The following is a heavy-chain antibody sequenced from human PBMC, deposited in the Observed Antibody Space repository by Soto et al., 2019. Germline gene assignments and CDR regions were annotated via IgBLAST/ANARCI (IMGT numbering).Heavy chain of an antibody. J-gene: IGHJ4*02. CDR1: GYPFTSYY. CDR3: ERTSYCSSASCYSHFVSGQWLVNLFDY. V-gene: IGHV1-46*01. Sequence: GASVKVSCKASGYPFTSYYMHWVRQAPGQGLEWMGIINPSGGSTSYAQKFQGRFTMTRDTSTSTVYMELSSLRSEDTAVYYCERTSYCSSASCYSHFVSGQWLVNLFDYWGQGTLVTVSS. D-gene: IGHD2-2*02. CDR2: INPSGGST.